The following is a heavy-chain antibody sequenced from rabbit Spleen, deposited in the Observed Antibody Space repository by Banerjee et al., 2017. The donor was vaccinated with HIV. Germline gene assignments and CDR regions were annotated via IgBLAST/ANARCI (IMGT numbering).Heavy chain of an antibody. V-gene: IGHV1S40*01. D-gene: IGHD4-1*01. CDR2: IGTGVGDT. CDR3: ARETSSGWGIISFYFSL. Sequence: QQLVESGGGLVKPGASLTLTCTASGFSFSSGYDMCWVRQAPGKGLEWIACIGTGVGDTYYANWAKGRFTISKTSSTTVTLQLNSLTAADTATYFCARETSSGWGIISFYFSLWGPGTLVTVS. J-gene: IGHJ4*01. CDR1: GFSFSSGYD.